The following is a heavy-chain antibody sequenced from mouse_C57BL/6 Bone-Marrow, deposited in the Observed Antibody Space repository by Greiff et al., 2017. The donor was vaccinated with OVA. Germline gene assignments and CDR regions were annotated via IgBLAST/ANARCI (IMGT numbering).Heavy chain of an antibody. V-gene: IGHV3-6*01. Sequence: EVKLVESGPGLVKPSQSLSLTCSVTGYSITSCYYWNWIRQFPGNKLEWMGYISYDGSNNYNPSLKNRISITRDTSKNQFFLKLNSVTTEDTATYYCDGNAYYSNYDNYAVDYCGRGTSVTVSS. CDR2: ISYDGSN. CDR1: GYSITSCYY. CDR3: DGNAYYSNYDNYAVDY. J-gene: IGHJ4*01. D-gene: IGHD2-5*01.